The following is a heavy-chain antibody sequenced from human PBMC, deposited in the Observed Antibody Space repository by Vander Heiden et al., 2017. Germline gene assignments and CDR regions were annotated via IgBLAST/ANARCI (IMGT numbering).Heavy chain of an antibody. D-gene: IGHD1-26*01. J-gene: IGHJ4*02. Sequence: EVHLAESGGGLVKPGVSLRPSCAAPGPTVSNAWMSWVRQAPGKGLEWVGRIKSKTDGRTTDYAAPVKGRFTISRDDSKNTLYLQMNSLKTEDTAVYYCTTDSSGSYRYYFDYWGQGTLVTVSS. CDR3: TTDSSGSYRYYFDY. CDR2: IKSKTDGRTT. V-gene: IGHV3-15*01. CDR1: GPTVSNAW.